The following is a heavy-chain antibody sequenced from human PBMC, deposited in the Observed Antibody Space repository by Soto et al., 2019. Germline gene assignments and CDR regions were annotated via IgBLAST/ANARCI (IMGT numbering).Heavy chain of an antibody. CDR3: ARESHDILTGPPWVWYFDL. Sequence: QVQLQQWGAGPLRPLETLSLTCGVSGGSFSGYYWAWIRQSPGKGLEWIGEINDRGSINYNPSLKSRVGFSVDTPKTHYSLHLRSVTAADTAVDYCARESHDILTGPPWVWYFDLWGRGTLVTVSS. D-gene: IGHD3-9*01. V-gene: IGHV4-34*01. J-gene: IGHJ2*01. CDR1: GGSFSGYY. CDR2: INDRGSI.